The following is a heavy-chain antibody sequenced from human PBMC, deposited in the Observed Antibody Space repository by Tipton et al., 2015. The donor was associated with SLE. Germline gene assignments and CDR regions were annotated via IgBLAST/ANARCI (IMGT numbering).Heavy chain of an antibody. D-gene: IGHD5-12*01. CDR2: IKQDGSTK. Sequence: SLRLSCAASGFTFSNYLMSWVRQAPGKGLEWVANIKQDGSTKYYVDSMKGRFTISRNNARNSLFLEMISLRAEDTAIYYCARDLRGYTDYDGEYWYFDLWGRGTLVTVSS. V-gene: IGHV3-7*01. J-gene: IGHJ2*01. CDR3: ARDLRGYTDYDGEYWYFDL. CDR1: GFTFSNYL.